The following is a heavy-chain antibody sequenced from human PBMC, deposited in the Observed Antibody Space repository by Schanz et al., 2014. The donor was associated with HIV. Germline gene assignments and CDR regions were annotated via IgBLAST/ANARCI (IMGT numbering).Heavy chain of an antibody. CDR3: ARESGSGSYSFHDY. Sequence: QVQLQESGPGLVKPSQTLSLTCTVSGGSISRGGHFWSWIRQHPGKGLEWIGYIYHSGTTYYNPSLKSRLAISVDTSKSQFFLKLNSVTAADTAVYYCARESGSGSYSFHDYGGQGTLVTVSS. CDR2: IYHSGTT. CDR1: GGSISRGGHF. V-gene: IGHV4-31*03. D-gene: IGHD3-10*01. J-gene: IGHJ4*02.